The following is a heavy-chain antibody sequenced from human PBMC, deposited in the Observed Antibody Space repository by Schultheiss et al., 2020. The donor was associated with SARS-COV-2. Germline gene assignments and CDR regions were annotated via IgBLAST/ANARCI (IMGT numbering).Heavy chain of an antibody. CDR1: GFTFSSYA. J-gene: IGHJ4*02. D-gene: IGHD6-19*01. CDR3: TTDAFSGWYVNY. V-gene: IGHV3-23*01. CDR2: ISGSGGST. Sequence: GGSLRLSCAASGFTFSSYAMHWVRQAPGKGLEWVSAISGSGGSTYYADSVKGRFTISRDNSKNTLYLQMNSLRVEDTAVYYCTTDAFSGWYVNYWGQGTLVTVSS.